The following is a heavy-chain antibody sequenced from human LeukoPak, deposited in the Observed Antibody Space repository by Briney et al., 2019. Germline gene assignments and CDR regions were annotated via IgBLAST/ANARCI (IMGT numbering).Heavy chain of an antibody. CDR2: IYYSGST. CDR3: ARLGLGFEDYGDCAGAADDAFDI. Sequence: SETLSLTCTVSGGSISFSTYYWGWIRQPPGKGLEWIGSIYYSGSTYYNPSLKSRVTISVDTSKNQFSLKLSSVTAADTAVYYCARLGLGFEDYGDCAGAADDAFDIWGQGTMVTVSS. D-gene: IGHD4-17*01. CDR1: GGSISFSTYY. V-gene: IGHV4-39*01. J-gene: IGHJ3*02.